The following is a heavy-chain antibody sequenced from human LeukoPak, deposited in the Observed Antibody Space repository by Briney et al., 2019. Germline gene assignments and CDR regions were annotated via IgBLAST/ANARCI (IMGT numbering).Heavy chain of an antibody. J-gene: IGHJ5*02. Sequence: SETLSLTCTVSGGSISSSSYYWGWIRQPPGKGLEWIGSIYYSGSTYYNPSFKSRVTISVDTSKNQFSLKLSSVTAADTAVYYCARIYCSSTSCNGEGFDPWGQGTLVTVSS. CDR3: ARIYCSSTSCNGEGFDP. V-gene: IGHV4-39*01. D-gene: IGHD2-2*01. CDR1: GGSISSSSYY. CDR2: IYYSGST.